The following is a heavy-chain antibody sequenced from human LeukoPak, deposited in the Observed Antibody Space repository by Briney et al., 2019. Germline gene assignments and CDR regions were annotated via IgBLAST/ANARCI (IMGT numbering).Heavy chain of an antibody. J-gene: IGHJ4*02. CDR2: ISYDGSSK. CDR3: VKEFGGYSYGAYFDY. V-gene: IGHV3-30*18. Sequence: GGSWKLSVAAPGFTFRSYGMRGARQAPAKGLEWVAVISYDGSSKFYEDSVKGRFTISRDNSKNTLFLQMNSLRVEDTAVYYCVKEFGGYSYGAYFDYWGQGTLVTVSS. CDR1: GFTFRSYG. D-gene: IGHD5-18*01.